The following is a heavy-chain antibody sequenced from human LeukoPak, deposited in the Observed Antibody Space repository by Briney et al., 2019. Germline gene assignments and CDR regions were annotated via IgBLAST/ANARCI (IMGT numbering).Heavy chain of an antibody. V-gene: IGHV6-1*01. D-gene: IGHD6-6*01. Sequence: SQTLSLTCAISGDSVSSNSAAWNWIRQSPSRGLEWLGRTYYRSKWYNDYAVSVKSRITINPDTSKNQFSLQLNSVTPEDTAVYYCARAFLYSSSSGRPINWFDPWDQGTLVTVSS. J-gene: IGHJ5*02. CDR1: GDSVSSNSAA. CDR3: ARAFLYSSSSGRPINWFDP. CDR2: TYYRSKWYN.